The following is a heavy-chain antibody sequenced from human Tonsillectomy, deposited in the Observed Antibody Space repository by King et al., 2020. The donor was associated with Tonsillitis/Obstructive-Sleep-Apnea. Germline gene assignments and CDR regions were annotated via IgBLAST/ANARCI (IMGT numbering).Heavy chain of an antibody. V-gene: IGHV5-51*01. CDR2: IYPGDSDT. CDR1: GYSFTSYW. CDR3: ARHHQGVIMLPSSLGFVP. Sequence: QLVQSGAEVKKPGESLKISCKGSGYSFTSYWIGWVRQMPGKGLEWMGIIYPGDSDTIYSPSFQGQVTISADKSISTAYLQWSSLKASTTAIYYCARHHQGVIMLPSSLGFVPWGQGTLVTVSS. J-gene: IGHJ5*02. D-gene: IGHD3-10*01.